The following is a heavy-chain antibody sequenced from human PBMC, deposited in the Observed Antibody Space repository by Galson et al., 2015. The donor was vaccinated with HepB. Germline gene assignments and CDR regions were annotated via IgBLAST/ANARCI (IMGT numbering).Heavy chain of an antibody. V-gene: IGHV3-7*03. J-gene: IGHJ6*02. CDR1: GFTFSSYW. Sequence: SLRLSCAASGFTFSSYWMSWVRQAPGKGLEWVANIKQDGSEKYYVDSVKGRFTISRDNAKNSLYLQMNSLRAEDTAVYYCARVRRRGLPVTAVANYGMDVWGQGTTVTVSS. CDR2: IKQDGSEK. CDR3: ARVRRRGLPVTAVANYGMDV. D-gene: IGHD6-19*01.